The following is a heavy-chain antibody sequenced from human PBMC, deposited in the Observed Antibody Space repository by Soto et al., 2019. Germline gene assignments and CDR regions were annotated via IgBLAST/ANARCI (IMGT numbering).Heavy chain of an antibody. CDR1: GFTFSSYA. CDR3: AKAAGWCSGGSCPYYFDY. J-gene: IGHJ4*02. D-gene: IGHD2-15*01. V-gene: IGHV3-23*01. CDR2: ISGSGGST. Sequence: GGSLRLFCAASGFTFSSYAMRWVRQAPGKVLEWVSAISGSGGSTYYADSVKGRFTISRDNSKSTLYLQMNSLRAEDTAVYYCAKAAGWCSGGSCPYYFDYWGQGTLVTVSS.